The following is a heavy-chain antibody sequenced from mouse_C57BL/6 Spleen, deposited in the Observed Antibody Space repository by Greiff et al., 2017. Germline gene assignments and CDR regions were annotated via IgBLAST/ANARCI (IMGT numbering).Heavy chain of an antibody. V-gene: IGHV1-7*01. CDR3: ARSGYDYYFDY. CDR2: INPSSGYT. CDR1: GYPFTSYW. D-gene: IGHD2-4*01. Sequence: VQLQQSGAELAKPGASVKLSCKASGYPFTSYWMHWVKQRPGPGLEWIGYINPSSGYTKYNQKFKAKATLTAYKSSSTAYMQLSRLTDEDSAVYYYARSGYDYYFDYWGQGTTLTVSS. J-gene: IGHJ2*01.